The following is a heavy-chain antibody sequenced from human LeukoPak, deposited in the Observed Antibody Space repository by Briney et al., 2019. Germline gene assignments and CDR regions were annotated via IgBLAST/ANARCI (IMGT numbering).Heavy chain of an antibody. D-gene: IGHD3-9*01. CDR3: ARDLNYDILTGSLRAYFDS. CDR1: GFTFRSYS. CDR2: ISSSSTYI. V-gene: IGHV3-21*01. J-gene: IGHJ4*02. Sequence: PGGSLRLSCVASGFTFRSYSMNWVRQAPGKGLEWVSSISSSSTYIYYADSVKGRFTISRDNANNSLYLQMNSLRADDPAVYYCARDLNYDILTGSLRAYFDSWGQGTLVTVSS.